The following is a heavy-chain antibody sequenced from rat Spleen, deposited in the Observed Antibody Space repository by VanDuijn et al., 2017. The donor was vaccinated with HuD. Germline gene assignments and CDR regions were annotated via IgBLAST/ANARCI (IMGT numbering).Heavy chain of an antibody. D-gene: IGHD1-12*03. V-gene: IGHV5-22*01. CDR1: GFTFSDYY. Sequence: EVQLMESGGGLVQPGRSMKLSCAASGFTFSDYYMAWVRQAPKKGLEWVASISYEGSGTYYGDSVKGRFTVSRDNAKSTLYLQMDSLRSEDTATYYCARAPYMMVPGWFAYWGQGTLVTVSS. CDR3: ARAPYMMVPGWFAY. J-gene: IGHJ3*01. CDR2: ISYEGSGT.